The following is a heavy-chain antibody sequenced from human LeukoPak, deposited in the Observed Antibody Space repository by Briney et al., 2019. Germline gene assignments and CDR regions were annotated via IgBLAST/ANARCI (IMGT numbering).Heavy chain of an antibody. J-gene: IGHJ4*02. CDR3: VRSASYDSSGYYYDS. CDR1: GFTFSSFW. V-gene: IGHV3-74*01. CDR2: ISPDGSTT. Sequence: PGGSLRLSCAGSGFTFSSFWLHWVRRAPGRGLVWVSRISPDGSTTNLADSVKGRCTISRDNPKNTLFLQMSSLRAEDTAVYYCVRSASYDSSGYYYDSWGQGTLVTVSS. D-gene: IGHD3-22*01.